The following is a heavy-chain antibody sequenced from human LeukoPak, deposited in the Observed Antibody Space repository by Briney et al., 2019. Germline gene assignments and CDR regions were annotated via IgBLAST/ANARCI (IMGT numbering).Heavy chain of an antibody. CDR3: ARNMRIQLWLPPYYYYGMDV. CDR2: ISAYYGNT. J-gene: IGHJ6*02. CDR1: GYTFTSYG. Sequence: ASVKVSCKASGYTFTSYGISWVRQAPGQGLAWMGWISAYYGNTNYAQKLQGRVTMTTDTSTSTAYMELRRLRSDDTAVYYCARNMRIQLWLPPYYYYGMDVWGQGTTVTVSS. V-gene: IGHV1-18*01. D-gene: IGHD5-18*01.